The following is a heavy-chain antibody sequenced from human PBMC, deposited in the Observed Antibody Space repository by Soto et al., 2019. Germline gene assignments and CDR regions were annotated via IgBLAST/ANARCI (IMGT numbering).Heavy chain of an antibody. D-gene: IGHD3-10*01. Sequence: PGESLKISCKGSGYSFTTYWIGWVRQMPGKGLEWMGIIYPGDSDTRYSPSFQGQVTISADKSISTAYLQWSSLKASDTAMYYCARVLFNMIRGVVIPPWFDPWGQGTLVTVSS. J-gene: IGHJ5*02. CDR2: IYPGDSDT. CDR1: GYSFTTYW. CDR3: ARVLFNMIRGVVIPPWFDP. V-gene: IGHV5-51*01.